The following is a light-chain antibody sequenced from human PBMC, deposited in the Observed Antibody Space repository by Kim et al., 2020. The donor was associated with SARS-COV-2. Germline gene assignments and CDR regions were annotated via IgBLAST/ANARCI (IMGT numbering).Light chain of an antibody. CDR3: SSYTSSNTLL. CDR2: DVN. J-gene: IGLJ3*02. Sequence: QSALTQPASVSVSPGQSITISCTGTSSDIGDYNYVSWYQQHPDKAPNVIIYDVNNRPSGISNRFSGSKSGNTAYLTISGLQAEDEADFYCSSYTSSNTLLFGGGTQLTVL. CDR1: SSDIGDYNY. V-gene: IGLV2-14*03.